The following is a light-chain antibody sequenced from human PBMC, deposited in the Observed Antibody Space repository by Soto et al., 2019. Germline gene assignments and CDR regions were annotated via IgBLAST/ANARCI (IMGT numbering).Light chain of an antibody. Sequence: EIFLTQSPDTLSLSHGERATLSCRVSQTVSSNYLAWCQQRPGQAPRLLIYGASTRAAGIPDRFSGSGSGTDFILTISSLEPEDFAVYYCQQRSNWPITFGQGTRLEIK. J-gene: IGKJ5*01. CDR3: QQRSNWPIT. V-gene: IGKV3D-20*02. CDR2: GAS. CDR1: QTVSSNY.